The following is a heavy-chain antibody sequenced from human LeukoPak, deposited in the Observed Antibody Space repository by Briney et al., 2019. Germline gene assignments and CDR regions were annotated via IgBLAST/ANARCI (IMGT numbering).Heavy chain of an antibody. J-gene: IGHJ4*02. CDR2: ISYDGSNK. D-gene: IGHD1/OR15-1a*01. V-gene: IGHV3-30*18. CDR1: GFTFSSYG. CDR3: AKGGKARTPGYFDY. Sequence: PGGSLRLSCAASGFTFSSYGMHWVRQAPGKGLEWVAVISYDGSNKYYADSVKGRFTISRDNSKNTLYLQMNSLRAEDTAVYYCAKGGKARTPGYFDYWGQGTLVTVSS.